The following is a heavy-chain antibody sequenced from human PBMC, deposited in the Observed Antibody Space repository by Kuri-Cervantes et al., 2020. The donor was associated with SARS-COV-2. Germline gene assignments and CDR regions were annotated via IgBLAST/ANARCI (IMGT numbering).Heavy chain of an antibody. CDR1: GYSFTSYW. CDR2: IDPSDSYT. CDR3: ASTVAFWSGYYDY. Sequence: GGSLRLSCKGSGYSFTSYWISWVRQMPGKGLEWMGRIDPSDSYTNYSPSFQGHVTISADKSISTAYLQWGSLKASATAMYYCASTVAFWSGYYDYWGQGTLVTVSS. D-gene: IGHD3-3*01. J-gene: IGHJ4*02. V-gene: IGHV5-10-1*01.